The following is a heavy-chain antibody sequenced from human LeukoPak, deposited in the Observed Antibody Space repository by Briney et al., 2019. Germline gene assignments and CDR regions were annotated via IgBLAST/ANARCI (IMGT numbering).Heavy chain of an antibody. CDR1: GFTFNNYA. J-gene: IGHJ4*02. CDR2: ISYDGTNK. Sequence: PGGSLRLSCAASGFTFNNYAMLWVRQAPGKGLLWVADISYDGTNKYYADSVKGRFTISRDNSKSTLYLQMNTERPEDTAIYFCARGQIGALITLGDYWGQGALVTVSS. CDR3: ARGQIGALITLGDY. V-gene: IGHV3-30*14. D-gene: IGHD3-22*01.